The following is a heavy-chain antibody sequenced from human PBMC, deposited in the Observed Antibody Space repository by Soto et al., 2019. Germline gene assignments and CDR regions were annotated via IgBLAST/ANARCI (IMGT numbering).Heavy chain of an antibody. V-gene: IGHV4-31*03. CDR3: ASDDGDYYNRAFDT. Sequence: QVQLQESGAGLVKPSQTLALTCTVSGGSISSGGYYWSWIRQHPGKGLEWIGYIYYSGSTYYNPSLKSRVTISVDTSKNQFSLKLSSVTAADTAVYYCASDDGDYYNRAFDTWGLGTMVTVSS. CDR1: GGSISSGGYY. J-gene: IGHJ3*02. CDR2: IYYSGST. D-gene: IGHD4-17*01.